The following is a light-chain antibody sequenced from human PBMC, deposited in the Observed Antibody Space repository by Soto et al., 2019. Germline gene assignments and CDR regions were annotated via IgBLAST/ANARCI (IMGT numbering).Light chain of an antibody. CDR3: QQYNNWWT. CDR2: AAS. J-gene: IGKJ1*01. CDR1: ETVRSN. Sequence: EIVLTQSPATLSLSPGERATLSCRASETVRSNLAWYQQKPGQAPRLLIYAASTRATGIPARFIGNGSGTEFTLTISSLQSEDFAVYYCQQYNNWWTFGQGTKVDIK. V-gene: IGKV3D-15*01.